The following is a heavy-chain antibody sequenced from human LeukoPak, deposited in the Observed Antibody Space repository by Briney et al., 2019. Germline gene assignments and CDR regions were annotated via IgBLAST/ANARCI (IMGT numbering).Heavy chain of an antibody. D-gene: IGHD2-2*02. J-gene: IGHJ5*02. CDR1: GGSISSGGYS. CDR3: ASLNIPAAIAPQFDP. Sequence: SETLSLTCAVSGGSISSGGYSWSWLRQPPGKGLEWIGYSYHSGSTYYNRSLKSRVTISVDRTKNQFSLKLSSVTAADTAVYYCASLNIPAAIAPQFDPWGQGTQVTVSS. V-gene: IGHV4-30-2*01. CDR2: SYHSGST.